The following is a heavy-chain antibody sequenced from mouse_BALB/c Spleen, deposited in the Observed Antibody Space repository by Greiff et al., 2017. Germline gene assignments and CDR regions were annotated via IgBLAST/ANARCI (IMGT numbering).Heavy chain of an antibody. CDR2: ISNGGGST. CDR1: GFTFSSYT. CDR3: ARHGDYDDYAMDY. J-gene: IGHJ4*01. D-gene: IGHD2-4*01. Sequence: EVQRVESGGGLVQPGGSLKLSCAASGFTFSSYTMSWVRQTPEKRLEWVAYISNGGGSTYYPDTVKGRFTISRDNAKNTLYLQMSSLKSEDTAMYYCARHGDYDDYAMDYWGQGTSVTVSS. V-gene: IGHV5-12-2*01.